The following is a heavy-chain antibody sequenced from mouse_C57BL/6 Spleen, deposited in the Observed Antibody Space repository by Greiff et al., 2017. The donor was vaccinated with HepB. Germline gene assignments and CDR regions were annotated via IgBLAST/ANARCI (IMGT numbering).Heavy chain of an antibody. CDR1: GYTFTSYW. CDR3: ARGELIGSDWFAY. CDR2: IDPSDSYT. Sequence: QVQLQQPGAELVMPGASVKLSCKASGYTFTSYWMHWVKQRPGQGLEWIGEIDPSDSYTNYNQKFKGKSTLTVDKSSSTAYMQLSSLTSEDSAVYYCARGELIGSDWFAYWGQGTLVTVSA. V-gene: IGHV1-69*01. J-gene: IGHJ3*01.